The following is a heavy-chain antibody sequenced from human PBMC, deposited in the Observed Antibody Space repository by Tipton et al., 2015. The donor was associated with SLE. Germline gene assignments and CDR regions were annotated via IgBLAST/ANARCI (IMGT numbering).Heavy chain of an antibody. CDR2: INHGGST. CDR1: GGSFSGYY. V-gene: IGHV4-34*01. Sequence: TLSLTCAVYGGSFSGYYWSWIRQPPGKGLEWIGEINHGGSTNYNPSLKSRLTILVDTSKNQFSLKLSSVTAADTAVYYCARGKGRNWGWGWFDPWGQGILVTVSS. D-gene: IGHD7-27*01. CDR3: ARGKGRNWGWGWFDP. J-gene: IGHJ5*02.